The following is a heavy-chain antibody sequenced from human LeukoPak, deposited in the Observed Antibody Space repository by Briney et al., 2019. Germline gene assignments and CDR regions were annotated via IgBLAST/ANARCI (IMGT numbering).Heavy chain of an antibody. J-gene: IGHJ4*02. CDR3: WVIVVVAATTVDY. V-gene: IGHV3-23*01. CDR2: ISGSGGST. D-gene: IGHD2-15*01. CDR1: GFTFSSYA. Sequence: TGGSLRLSCAASGFTFSSYAMSWVRQAPGKGLEWVSAISGSGGSTYYADSVKGRFTISRDNSKNTLYLQMNSLRAEDTAVYYCWVIVVVAATTVDYWGQGTLVTVSS.